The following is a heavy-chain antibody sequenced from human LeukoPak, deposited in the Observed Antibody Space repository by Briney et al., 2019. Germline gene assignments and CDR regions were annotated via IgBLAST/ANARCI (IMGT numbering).Heavy chain of an antibody. CDR3: ARGDYHGSGRTYFDY. Sequence: GRTLRLSCAASGFTFDDYGMSWVRQVPGKGLEWVSGIHWNGGSTHYADSVKGQFIISRDNAKNSLYLQVNGLRAEDTALYYCARGDYHGSGRTYFDYWGQGTLVTVSS. V-gene: IGHV3-20*04. J-gene: IGHJ4*02. CDR1: GFTFDDYG. CDR2: IHWNGGST. D-gene: IGHD3-10*01.